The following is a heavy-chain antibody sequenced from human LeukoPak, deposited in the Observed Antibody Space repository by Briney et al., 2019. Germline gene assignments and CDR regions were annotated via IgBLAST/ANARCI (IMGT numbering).Heavy chain of an antibody. V-gene: IGHV5-51*01. CDR2: IYPGDSDT. CDR3: ASPPIGCTGISCYFAY. J-gene: IGHJ4*02. D-gene: IGHD2-8*02. CDR1: GSSFTGHC. Sequence: GESLKISCKGSGSSFTGHCIVWVRQMPGKGLEWMGIIYPGDSDTRYSPSFQGQVTISADKSISTAYLQWSSLKASDTAMYYCASPPIGCTGISCYFAYWGQGTLVAVSS.